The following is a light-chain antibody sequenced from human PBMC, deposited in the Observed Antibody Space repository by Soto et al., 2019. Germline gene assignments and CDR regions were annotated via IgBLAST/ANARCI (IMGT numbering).Light chain of an antibody. CDR2: EVT. Sequence: QSVLTQPASVSGSPGQSITISCTGTSSDVGGYDYVSWYQQHPGKAPKLMIYEVTNRPSGVSDRFSGSKSGNTASLSISGLQAQDEADYFCSSYTNSSNLVLGTGTKVT. J-gene: IGLJ1*01. CDR3: SSYTNSSNLV. V-gene: IGLV2-14*01. CDR1: SSDVGGYDY.